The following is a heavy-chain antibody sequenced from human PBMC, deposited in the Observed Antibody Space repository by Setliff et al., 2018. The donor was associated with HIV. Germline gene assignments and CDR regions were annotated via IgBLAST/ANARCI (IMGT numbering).Heavy chain of an antibody. V-gene: IGHV4-4*09. J-gene: IGHJ4*02. CDR2: IYTSGTT. D-gene: IGHD2-8*02. CDR3: ARLIHTGLLYFDY. CDR1: GVSISGHF. Sequence: SETLSLTCFVSGVSISGHFWGWIRQPPGKGLEWIGYIYTSGTTEYNPSLDSRVTISVDTSGDQFSLNLRSVTAADTALYFCARLIHTGLLYFDYWGLVMLVTVSS.